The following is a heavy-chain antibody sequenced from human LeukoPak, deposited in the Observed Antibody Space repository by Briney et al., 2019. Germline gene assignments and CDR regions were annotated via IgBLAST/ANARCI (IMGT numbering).Heavy chain of an antibody. Sequence: PGGSLRLSCAASGFTFSSYGMHCVRQAPGKGLEWVAFIRYDGSNKYYADSVKGRFTISRDNSKNTLYLQMNSLRAEDTAVYYCARAVGATYYYDSSGYYPFDYWGQGTLVTVSS. CDR2: IRYDGSNK. D-gene: IGHD3-22*01. V-gene: IGHV3-30*02. CDR3: ARAVGATYYYDSSGYYPFDY. J-gene: IGHJ4*02. CDR1: GFTFSSYG.